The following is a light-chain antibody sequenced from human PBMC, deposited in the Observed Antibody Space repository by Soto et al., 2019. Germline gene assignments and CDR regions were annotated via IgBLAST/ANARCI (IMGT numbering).Light chain of an antibody. CDR3: QQYNNWPRAT. CDR1: QSVSIL. V-gene: IGKV3-15*01. J-gene: IGKJ4*01. Sequence: EIVMTQSPAHLSLSPVDNATRASWVSQSVSILLAWYQQKPGQAPRLLIHGATTRATGIPARFSGSGSGTEFNLTISSLQSEDFGVYYCQQYNNWPRATFGGGTKVDNK. CDR2: GAT.